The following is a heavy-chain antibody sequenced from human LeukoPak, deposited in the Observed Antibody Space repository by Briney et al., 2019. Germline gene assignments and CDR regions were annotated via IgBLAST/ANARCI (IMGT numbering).Heavy chain of an antibody. CDR2: IIPILGIA. V-gene: IGHV1-69*04. J-gene: IGHJ4*02. CDR1: GGTFSSYA. D-gene: IGHD3-10*01. Sequence: GASVKVSCKASGGTFSSYAISWVRQAPGQGLEWMGRIIPILGIANYAQKFQGRVTITADKSTSTAYMELSSLRSEDTAVYYCARDRGSGYYYGSGSYGPFDYWGQGTLVTVSS. CDR3: ARDRGSGYYYGSGSYGPFDY.